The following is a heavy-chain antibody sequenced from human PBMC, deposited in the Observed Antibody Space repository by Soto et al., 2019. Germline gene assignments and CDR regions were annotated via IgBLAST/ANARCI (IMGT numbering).Heavy chain of an antibody. Sequence: GASVKVSCKASGYPFTSSGISWVRQAPGQGLEWMGWISGYNGNTKYAQKFKSRVTMTIDTSTNTAYMNLTTVTSEDTAVYFCARGLNRYVALLDYWGQGTLVTVSS. CDR3: ARGLNRYVALLDY. CDR2: ISGYNGNT. J-gene: IGHJ4*02. V-gene: IGHV1-18*01. D-gene: IGHD2-15*01. CDR1: GYPFTSSG.